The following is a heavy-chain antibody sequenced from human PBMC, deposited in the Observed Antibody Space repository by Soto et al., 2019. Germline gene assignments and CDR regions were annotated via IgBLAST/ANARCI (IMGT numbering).Heavy chain of an antibody. CDR1: GGSISSYY. CDR3: ARVGNWNYVDYYYGMDV. J-gene: IGHJ6*02. V-gene: IGHV4-4*07. CDR2: IYTSGST. Sequence: SETLSLTCTVSGGSISSYYWRCIRQPAGKGLEWIGRIYTSGSTNYNPSLKIRVTMSVDTSKNQFSLKLSSVTAADTAVYYCARVGNWNYVDYYYGMDVWGQGTTVTVSS. D-gene: IGHD1-7*01.